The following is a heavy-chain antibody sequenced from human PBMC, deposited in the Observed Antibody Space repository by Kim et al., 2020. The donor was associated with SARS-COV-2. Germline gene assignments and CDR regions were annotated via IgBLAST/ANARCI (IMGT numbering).Heavy chain of an antibody. Sequence: GGSLRLSCAASGFTFDDYGMSWVRQAPGKGLEWVSGINWNGGSTGYADSVKGRFTISRYNAKNSLYLQMNSLRAEDTALYHCARGLAAAGTDLFDYWGQGTLVTVSS. D-gene: IGHD6-13*01. V-gene: IGHV3-20*01. CDR3: ARGLAAAGTDLFDY. J-gene: IGHJ4*02. CDR2: INWNGGST. CDR1: GFTFDDYG.